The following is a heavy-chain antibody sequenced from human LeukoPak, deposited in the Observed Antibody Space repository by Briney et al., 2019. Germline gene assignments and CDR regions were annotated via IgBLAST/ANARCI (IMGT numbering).Heavy chain of an antibody. CDR3: AKFGRPFDY. CDR2: IRYDGSNK. J-gene: IGHJ4*02. Sequence: GGSLRLPCAASGFTFSSYGMHWVRQAPGKGLEWVAFIRYDGSNKYYAGSVKGRFTISRDNSKNTLYLQMNSLRAEDTAVYYCAKFGRPFDYWGQGTLVTVSS. D-gene: IGHD1-1*01. V-gene: IGHV3-30*02. CDR1: GFTFSSYG.